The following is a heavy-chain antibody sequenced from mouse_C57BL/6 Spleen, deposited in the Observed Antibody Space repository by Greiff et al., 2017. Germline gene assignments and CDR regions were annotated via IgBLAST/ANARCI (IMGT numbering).Heavy chain of an antibody. D-gene: IGHD2-2*01. CDR3: ARWDGYEGDYYAMDY. V-gene: IGHV1-80*01. Sequence: QVQLQQSGAELVKPGASVKISCKASGYAFSSYWMNWVKQRPGKGLEWIGQIYPGDGDTNYNGKFKGKATLTADKSSSTAYMQLSSLTSEDSAVYFCARWDGYEGDYYAMDYWGQGTSVTVSS. J-gene: IGHJ4*01. CDR2: IYPGDGDT. CDR1: GYAFSSYW.